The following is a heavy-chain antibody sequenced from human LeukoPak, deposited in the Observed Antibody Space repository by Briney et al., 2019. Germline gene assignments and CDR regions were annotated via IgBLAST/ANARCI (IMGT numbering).Heavy chain of an antibody. D-gene: IGHD2-2*01. CDR3: AKVVVVPAATTKTYYFDF. J-gene: IGHJ4*02. CDR2: ISGSGGDI. Sequence: PGGSLRLSCAASGFTFSSYWMSWIRQAPGKGLEWLSYISGSGGDINYADSVKGRFTVSRDNAKSALYLQMNSLRAEDTAVYYCAKVVVVPAATTKTYYFDFWGQGTLVTVSS. CDR1: GFTFSSYW. V-gene: IGHV3-11*01.